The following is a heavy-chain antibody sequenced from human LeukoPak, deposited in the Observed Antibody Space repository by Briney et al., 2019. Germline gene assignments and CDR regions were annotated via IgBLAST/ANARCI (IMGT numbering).Heavy chain of an antibody. CDR1: GGSISSSSYY. J-gene: IGHJ4*02. CDR3: ARKPSYGGKKRPIDY. D-gene: IGHD4-23*01. CDR2: IYYSGST. Sequence: SETLSLTCTVSGGSISSSSYYWGWIRQPPGKGLEWIGSIYYSGSTYYNPSLKSRVTISVDTSKNQFSLKLSSVTAADTAVYYCARKPSYGGKKRPIDYWGQGTLVTVSS. V-gene: IGHV4-39*01.